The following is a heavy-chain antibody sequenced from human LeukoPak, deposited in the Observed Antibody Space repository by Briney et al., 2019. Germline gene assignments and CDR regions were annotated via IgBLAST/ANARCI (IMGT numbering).Heavy chain of an antibody. D-gene: IGHD5-12*01. CDR2: FDPEDGET. CDR3: ATDRAWLRRSGYYYYGMDV. Sequence: ASVKVSCKVSGYTLTELSMHWVRHAPGKGLEWMGGFDPEDGETIYAQKFQGRVTMTEDTSTDTAYMELSSLRSEDTAVYYCATDRAWLRRSGYYYYGMDVWGQGTTVTVSS. CDR1: GYTLTELS. J-gene: IGHJ6*02. V-gene: IGHV1-24*01.